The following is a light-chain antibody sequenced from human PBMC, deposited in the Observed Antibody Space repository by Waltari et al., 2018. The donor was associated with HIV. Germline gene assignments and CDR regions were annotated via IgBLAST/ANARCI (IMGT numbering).Light chain of an antibody. CDR2: SDK. Sequence: QSVLPQQPSASGTPGQRVTISCSGSSANIGNTVYWYQQLPGAAPKVVIYSDKRRPSGVPGRFSVSRSGTSSSLDVSVLLSEDEATYFCAAWDDTLSGWVFGGGTRLTVL. CDR1: SANIGNT. V-gene: IGLV1-47*02. J-gene: IGLJ3*02. CDR3: AAWDDTLSGWV.